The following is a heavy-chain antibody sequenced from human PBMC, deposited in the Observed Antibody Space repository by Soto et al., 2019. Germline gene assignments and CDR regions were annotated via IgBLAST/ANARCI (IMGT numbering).Heavy chain of an antibody. J-gene: IGHJ4*02. Sequence: QITLKESGPTLVKPTQTLTLTCTFSGFSLSTTAVGVGWIRQPPGKALEWLAFIYWDDDKRYSPALKGRLNVTKDTSKNQVVITMNDMDNVDTATYYCAQSDPPLETGGEFDYWGQGTLVTVSS. CDR2: IYWDDDK. CDR1: GFSLSTTAVG. CDR3: AQSDPPLETGGEFDY. V-gene: IGHV2-5*02. D-gene: IGHD3-16*01.